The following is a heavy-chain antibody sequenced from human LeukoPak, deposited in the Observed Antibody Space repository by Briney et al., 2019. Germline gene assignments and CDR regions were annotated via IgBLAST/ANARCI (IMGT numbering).Heavy chain of an antibody. J-gene: IGHJ4*02. CDR1: GFTFTSYS. V-gene: IGHV3-23*01. CDR3: ARKAQYNGHYPLDY. D-gene: IGHD1-7*01. Sequence: PGGSLRLSCAASGFTFTSYSMSWVRQAPGKGLEWVSGTSDRGDYTYYPDSVKGRFTISRDSSKNTLFLQMNSLRAEDTALYFCARKAQYNGHYPLDYWGQGTLVTVSS. CDR2: TSDRGDYT.